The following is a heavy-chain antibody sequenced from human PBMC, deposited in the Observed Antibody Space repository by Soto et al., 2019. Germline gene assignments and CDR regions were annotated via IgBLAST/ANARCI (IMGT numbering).Heavy chain of an antibody. J-gene: IGHJ4*02. V-gene: IGHV4-31*03. Sequence: PSETLSLTCTVSGGSISSGGYYWSWIRQHPGKGLEWIGYIYYSGSTYYNPSLKSRVTISVDTSKNQFSLKLSLRSDDTAVYYCVREVDYWGQGTLVTVSS. CDR2: IYYSGST. CDR3: VREVDY. CDR1: GGSISSGGYY.